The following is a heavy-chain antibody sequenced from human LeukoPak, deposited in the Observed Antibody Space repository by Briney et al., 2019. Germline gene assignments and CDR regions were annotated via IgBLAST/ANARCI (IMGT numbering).Heavy chain of an antibody. V-gene: IGHV1-46*01. D-gene: IGHD6-6*01. J-gene: IGHJ5*02. Sequence: ASVKVSCKASGYSFTNYYIFWMRQAPGQGLEWMGIIRPSSGTTSLAQNFQGRVTMPSDTSTSTVYMELSGLRSDDTAVYYCARASQLRGWFDPWGQGTLVTVSS. CDR1: GYSFTNYY. CDR3: ARASQLRGWFDP. CDR2: IRPSSGTT.